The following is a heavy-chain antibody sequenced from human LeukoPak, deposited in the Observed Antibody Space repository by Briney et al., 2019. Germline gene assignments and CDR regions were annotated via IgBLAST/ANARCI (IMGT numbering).Heavy chain of an antibody. CDR3: ATVDDILTGYSTTDY. D-gene: IGHD3-9*01. CDR1: GYTFTDYY. CDR2: VDPEDGET. V-gene: IGHV1-69-2*01. J-gene: IGHJ4*02. Sequence: ASVKISCKVSGYTFTDYYMNWVQQAPGKGLEWMGLVDPEDGETIYAEKFQGRVTITADTSTDTAYMELSSLRSEDTAVYYCATVDDILTGYSTTDYWGQGTLVTVSS.